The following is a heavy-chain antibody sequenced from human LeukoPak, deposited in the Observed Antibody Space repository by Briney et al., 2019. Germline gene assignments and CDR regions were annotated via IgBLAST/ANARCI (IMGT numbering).Heavy chain of an antibody. CDR2: IHWDDDR. CDR3: AHRKNYYDSSVFDN. CDR1: GFSLNTRGVG. J-gene: IGHJ4*02. Sequence: SGPTLVNPPPPLTLTCTFSGFSLNTRGVGVGWIRQPPGTALEWLALIHWDDDRRYNPSLKSRLTITKDTPRNQVVLTMTDMDPVDTATYFCAHRKNYYDSSVFDNWGQGTLVTVSS. V-gene: IGHV2-5*02. D-gene: IGHD3-22*01.